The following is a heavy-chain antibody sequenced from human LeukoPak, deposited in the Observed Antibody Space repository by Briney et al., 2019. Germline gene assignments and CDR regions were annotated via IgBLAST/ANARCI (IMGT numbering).Heavy chain of an antibody. CDR2: ISGDGRIT. D-gene: IGHD3-22*01. Sequence: GGSLRLSCEVSEIPISTDWMHWVRQVPGKGLVWVSLISGDGRITNYADSVKGRFTISRDNSKNTLYLQMNSLRAEDTAVYYCAKDHGIVVVITNDAFDIWGQGTMVAVSS. V-gene: IGHV3-74*01. CDR3: AKDHGIVVVITNDAFDI. J-gene: IGHJ3*02. CDR1: EIPISTDW.